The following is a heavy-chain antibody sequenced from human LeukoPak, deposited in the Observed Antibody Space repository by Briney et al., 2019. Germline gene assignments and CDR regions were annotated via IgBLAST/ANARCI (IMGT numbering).Heavy chain of an antibody. CDR2: ISSSSSYI. J-gene: IGHJ4*02. CDR1: GFTFSSYS. Sequence: GGSLRLSCAASGFTFSSYSMNWVRQAPGKGLEWVSSISSSSSYIYYADSVKGRFTISRDNAKNSLYLQMNSLRAEDTAVYYCARDRDIGSSSSWYPHFDYWGQGTLVTVSS. D-gene: IGHD6-13*01. CDR3: ARDRDIGSSSSWYPHFDY. V-gene: IGHV3-21*01.